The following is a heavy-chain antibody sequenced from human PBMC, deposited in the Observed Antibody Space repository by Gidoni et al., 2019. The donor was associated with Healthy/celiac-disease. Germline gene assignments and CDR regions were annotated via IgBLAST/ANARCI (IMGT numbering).Heavy chain of an antibody. CDR3: ARQGGYYGFNNWFDP. V-gene: IGHV4-59*08. D-gene: IGHD3-10*01. Sequence: QVQLQESGPGLVKPSETLSLTCTVSGGSLSSYYWSWLRQPPGKGLEWIGYIYYSGSTNYNPSLKSRVTISVDTSKNQFSLKLSSVTAADTAVYYCARQGGYYGFNNWFDPWGQGTLVTVSS. CDR1: GGSLSSYY. CDR2: IYYSGST. J-gene: IGHJ5*02.